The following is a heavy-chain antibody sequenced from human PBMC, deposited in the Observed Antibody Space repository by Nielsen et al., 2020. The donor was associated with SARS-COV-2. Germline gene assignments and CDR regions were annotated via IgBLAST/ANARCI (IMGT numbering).Heavy chain of an antibody. J-gene: IGHJ6*02. CDR2: IYYRSKWYN. D-gene: IGHD2-15*01. CDR1: GDSVSSNSAA. CDR3: ARVHSGYCSGGSCYFYNYGMDV. Sequence: SQTLSLTCAISGDSVSSNSAAWNWIRQSPSRGLEWLGRIYYRSKWYNDYAVSVKSRITINPDTSKNQFSLQLNSVTPEDTAVYYCARVHSGYCSGGSCYFYNYGMDVWGQGTTVTVSS. V-gene: IGHV6-1*01.